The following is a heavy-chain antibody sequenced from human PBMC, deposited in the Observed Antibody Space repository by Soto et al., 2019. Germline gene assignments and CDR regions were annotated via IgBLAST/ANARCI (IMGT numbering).Heavy chain of an antibody. Sequence: EASVKVSCKASGGTFSSYAISWVRQAPGQGLEWMGGIIPIFGTANYAQKFQGRVTITADESTSTAYMELSSLRSEDTAVYYCARASNIRSSHFDYWGQGTLVTVCS. CDR2: IIPIFGTA. J-gene: IGHJ4*02. CDR3: ARASNIRSSHFDY. V-gene: IGHV1-69*13. D-gene: IGHD6-13*01. CDR1: GGTFSSYA.